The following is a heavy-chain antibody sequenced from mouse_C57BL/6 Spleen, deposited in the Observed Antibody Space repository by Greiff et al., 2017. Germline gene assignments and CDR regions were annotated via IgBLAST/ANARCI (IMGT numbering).Heavy chain of an antibody. Sequence: EVKLVESGGGLVKPGGSLKLSCAASGFTFSSYTMSWVRQTPEKRLEWVATISGGGGNTYYPDSVKGRFTISRDNAKNTLYLQMSSLRSEDTALYYCARQSTTVRYFDYWGQGTTLTVSS. D-gene: IGHD1-1*01. V-gene: IGHV5-9*01. J-gene: IGHJ2*01. CDR3: ARQSTTVRYFDY. CDR2: ISGGGGNT. CDR1: GFTFSSYT.